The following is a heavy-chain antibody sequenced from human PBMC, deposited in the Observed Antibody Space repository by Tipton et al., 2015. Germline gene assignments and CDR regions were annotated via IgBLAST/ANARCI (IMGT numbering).Heavy chain of an antibody. CDR1: DFVFDDYA. CDR2: ISWNSGAI. D-gene: IGHD3-16*01. Sequence: RSLRLSCAASDFVFDDYAMYWVRQSPGKGLEWVSGISWNSGAIAYADSVKGRFIISRDNAKKSLYLQMNSLRIEDTALYYCAKGNMIIFGGAPSGLDCWGQGTLVTVSP. V-gene: IGHV3-9*01. J-gene: IGHJ4*02. CDR3: AKGNMIIFGGAPSGLDC.